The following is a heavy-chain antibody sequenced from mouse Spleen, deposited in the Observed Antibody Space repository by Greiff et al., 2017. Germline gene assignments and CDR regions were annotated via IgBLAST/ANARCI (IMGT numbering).Heavy chain of an antibody. Sequence: EVKLVESGPGLVKPSQSLSLTCTVTGYSITSDYAWNWIRQFPGNKLEWMGYISYSGSTSYNPSLKSRISITRDTSKNQFFLQLNSVTTEDTATYYCAFYDGYYGYFDYWGQGTTLTVSS. CDR1: GYSITSDYA. V-gene: IGHV3-2*02. J-gene: IGHJ2*01. D-gene: IGHD2-3*01. CDR2: ISYSGST. CDR3: AFYDGYYGYFDY.